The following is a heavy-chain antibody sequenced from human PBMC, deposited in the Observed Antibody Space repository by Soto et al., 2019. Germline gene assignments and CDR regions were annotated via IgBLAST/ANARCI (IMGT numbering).Heavy chain of an antibody. CDR1: GGSISSYY. V-gene: IGHV4-59*01. J-gene: IGHJ6*02. CDR3: ARMGGRAAARPTGYYYYYGMDV. D-gene: IGHD6-6*01. CDR2: IYYSGST. Sequence: SETLSLTCTVSGGSISSYYWSWIRQPPGKGLEWIGYIYYSGSTNYNPSLKSRVTISVDTSKNQFSLKLSSVTAADTAVYYCARMGGRAAARPTGYYYYYGMDVWGQGTTVTVSS.